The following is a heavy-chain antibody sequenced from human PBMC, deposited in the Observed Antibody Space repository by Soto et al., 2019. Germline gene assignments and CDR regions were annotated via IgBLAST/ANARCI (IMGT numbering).Heavy chain of an antibody. CDR3: ARARNSAVADSFDF. Sequence: WGSLRLSCAASGFTFRHFAIHWSRHSQCKGRERVAVISRDGSHKYYLDSVKGRFTISRDNSKDTVNLLMNSLRDDDSAMYYCARARNSAVADSFDFWGQGTLVTVSS. CDR1: GFTFRHFA. J-gene: IGHJ4*02. D-gene: IGHD1-26*01. V-gene: IGHV3-30*01. CDR2: ISRDGSHK.